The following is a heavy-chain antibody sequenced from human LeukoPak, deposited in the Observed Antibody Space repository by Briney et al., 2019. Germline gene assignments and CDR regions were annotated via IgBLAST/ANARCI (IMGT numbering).Heavy chain of an antibody. CDR1: GFTFSDYW. Sequence: PVGSLRLSCGVSGFTFSDYWTNCVRQAPGKRLERVASINQDGSEKSYMDSVKGRFTISRDNAKNSLYLQMSSLRAEDTAVYYCGRDGTAPGLYFDLWGQGTLVTVSS. CDR2: INQDGSEK. V-gene: IGHV3-7*01. J-gene: IGHJ4*01. D-gene: IGHD6-13*01. CDR3: GRDGTAPGLYFDL.